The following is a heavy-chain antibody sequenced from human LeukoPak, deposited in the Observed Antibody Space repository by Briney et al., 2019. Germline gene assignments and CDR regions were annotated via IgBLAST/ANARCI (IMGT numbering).Heavy chain of an antibody. CDR3: GRSPALATITLIFDY. CDR2: INPSSGGT. CDR1: GYTFTGYY. J-gene: IGHJ4*02. Sequence: GASVKVSCKASGYTFTGYYIHWVRQAPAQGLEWVRCINPSSGGTNYAQKFQVRVTMTRDTSISTAYLELSRLRSEDTAVYYCGRSPALATITLIFDYWGQGTLVTVSS. D-gene: IGHD5-24*01. V-gene: IGHV1-2*02.